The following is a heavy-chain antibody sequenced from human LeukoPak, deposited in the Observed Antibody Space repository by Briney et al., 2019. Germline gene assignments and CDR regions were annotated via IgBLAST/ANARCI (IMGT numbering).Heavy chain of an antibody. CDR1: GFTFSSYW. J-gene: IGHJ4*02. Sequence: GGSLRLSCAASGFTFSSYWMSWVRQAPGKGLEWVANIKQDGSEKYYVDSVKGRFTISRDNAKNSLYLQMNSLRAEDTAVYYCARDHSPTGTILVLYFDYWGQGTLVTVSS. V-gene: IGHV3-7*01. D-gene: IGHD1-7*01. CDR3: ARDHSPTGTILVLYFDY. CDR2: IKQDGSEK.